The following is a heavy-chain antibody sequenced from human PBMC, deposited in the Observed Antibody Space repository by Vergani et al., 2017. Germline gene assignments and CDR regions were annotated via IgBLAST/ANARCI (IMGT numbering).Heavy chain of an antibody. CDR2: INPNSGGT. CDR1: GYTFTGYY. D-gene: IGHD6-19*01. Sequence: QVQLVQSGAEVKKPGASVKVSCKASGYTFTGYYMHWVRQAPGQGLEWMGWINPNSGGTNYAQKFQGRVTMTRDTSISTAYMELRRLRSDDTAVYYCARGALLRVAVHKLYYFDYWGQGTLVTVSS. J-gene: IGHJ4*02. CDR3: ARGALLRVAVHKLYYFDY. V-gene: IGHV1-2*02.